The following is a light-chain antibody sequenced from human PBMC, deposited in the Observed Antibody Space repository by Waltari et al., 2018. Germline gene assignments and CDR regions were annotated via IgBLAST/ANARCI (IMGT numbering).Light chain of an antibody. V-gene: IGLV1-40*01. CDR1: SSNLGADYD. Sequence: QSVLTQPPSVSGAPGQRAPISCTGSSSNLGADYDVHWYQQLPGTAPKLLPYGNKNRPSGVPDRFSGSKSGTSASLAITGLQPEDEADYYCQSSDSSLSAHVLFGTGTKLTVL. CDR2: GNK. CDR3: QSSDSSLSAHVL. J-gene: IGLJ2*01.